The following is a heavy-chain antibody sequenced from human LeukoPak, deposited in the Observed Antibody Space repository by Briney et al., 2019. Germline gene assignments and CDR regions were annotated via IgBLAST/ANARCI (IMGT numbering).Heavy chain of an antibody. CDR1: GYTLTELS. J-gene: IGHJ4*02. V-gene: IGHV1-24*01. CDR2: FDPEDGET. CDR3: ATVPKYCSSTSCYTTFDY. Sequence: ASVKVSCKVSGYTLTELSMHWVRQAPGKGLEWMGGFDPEDGETIYAQKFQGRVTMTEDTSTDTAYMELSSLRSEDTAVYYCATVPKYCSSTSCYTTFDYWGQGTLVTVSS. D-gene: IGHD2-2*02.